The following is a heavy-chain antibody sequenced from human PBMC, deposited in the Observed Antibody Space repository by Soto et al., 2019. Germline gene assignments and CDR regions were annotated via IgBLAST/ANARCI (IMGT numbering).Heavy chain of an antibody. J-gene: IGHJ6*02. CDR1: GGSISSGGYY. D-gene: IGHD1-26*01. Sequence: QVQLQESGPGLVKPSQTLSLTCTVSGGSISSGGYYWSWIRQHPGKGLEWIGYLYYSGSTYYNPSLKSRVTISVDTSKNQFSLKLSSVTASDTAVYYCASGTEVSPSWDVWGQGTTVTVSS. V-gene: IGHV4-31*03. CDR3: ASGTEVSPSWDV. CDR2: LYYSGST.